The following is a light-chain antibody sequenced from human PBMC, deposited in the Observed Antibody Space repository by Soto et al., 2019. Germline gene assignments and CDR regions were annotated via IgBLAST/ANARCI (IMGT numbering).Light chain of an antibody. CDR3: QQYGSSGRT. CDR1: QSVRSY. Sequence: EMAVTQAPATLSVSPGARATLSCRASQSVRSYLAWYQQKPGQAPRLLIYGASSRATGIPDRFSGSGSGTDFTLTISRLEPEDFAVYYCQQYGSSGRTFGQGTKVDIK. CDR2: GAS. J-gene: IGKJ1*01. V-gene: IGKV3-20*01.